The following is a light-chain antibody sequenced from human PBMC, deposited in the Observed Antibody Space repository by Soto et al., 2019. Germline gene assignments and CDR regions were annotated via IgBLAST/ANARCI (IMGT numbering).Light chain of an antibody. CDR3: MQSIQLPPT. J-gene: IGKJ3*01. CDR1: QSLLFSDAKTY. V-gene: IGKV2D-29*01. CDR2: EVF. Sequence: DIVMTQTPLSLSVTPGQPASISCKSSQSLLFSDAKTYLYWYLQRPGQPPQLLISEVFNRFSGVPVRCSGSGSGTDFTLTISRVEVEDVGIYYCMQSIQLPPTFGPGTKVDIK.